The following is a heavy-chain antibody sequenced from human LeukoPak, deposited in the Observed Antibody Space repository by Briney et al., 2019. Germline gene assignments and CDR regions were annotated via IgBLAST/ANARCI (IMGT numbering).Heavy chain of an antibody. CDR2: IYYSGST. V-gene: IGHV4-59*01. Sequence: SETLPLTCTVSGGSISSYYWSWIRQPPGKGLEWIGYIYYSGSTNYNPSLKSRVTISVDTSKNQFSLKLSSVTAADTAVYYCARQNYGAAPLRYWGQGTLVTVSS. CDR1: GGSISSYY. CDR3: ARQNYGAAPLRY. J-gene: IGHJ4*02. D-gene: IGHD4/OR15-4a*01.